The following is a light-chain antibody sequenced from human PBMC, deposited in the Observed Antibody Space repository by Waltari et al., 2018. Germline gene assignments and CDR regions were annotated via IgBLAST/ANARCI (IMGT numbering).Light chain of an antibody. V-gene: IGKV3-15*01. CDR2: DAS. J-gene: IGKJ5*01. CDR3: QQYNRWPPIT. Sequence: EILTTQSAATLSVSPGERATLCCRASQSVSSNLAWYQQKPGQALRLLIYDASTRAPSTPARFRGSGSGTEFTLTISSLQSEDSAIYYCQQYNRWPPITFGQGTRLEIK. CDR1: QSVSSN.